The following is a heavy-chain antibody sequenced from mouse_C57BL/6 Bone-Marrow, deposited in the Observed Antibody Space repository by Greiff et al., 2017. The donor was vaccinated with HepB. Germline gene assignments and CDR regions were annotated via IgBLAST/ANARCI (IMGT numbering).Heavy chain of an antibody. CDR3: TIYSNLGFDY. V-gene: IGHV6-6*01. D-gene: IGHD2-5*01. Sequence: EVQGVESGGGLVQPGGSMKLSCAASGFTFSDAWMDWVRQSPEKGLEWVAEIRNKANNHATYYAESVKGRFTISRDDSKSSVYLQMNSLRAEDTGIYYCTIYSNLGFDYWGQGTTLTVSS. CDR1: GFTFSDAW. J-gene: IGHJ2*01. CDR2: IRNKANNHAT.